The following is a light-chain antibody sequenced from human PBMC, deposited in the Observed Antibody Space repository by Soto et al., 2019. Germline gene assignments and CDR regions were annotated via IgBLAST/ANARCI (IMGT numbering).Light chain of an antibody. Sequence: DIQLTQSPSFLSASVGDRVTITCRASQGISSNLAWYQQKPGKAPELLIYAASTLQSGVPSRFSGSGSGTEFTLTISSLQPDDFATYYCQQYNSYSRTFGQGTKVDIK. J-gene: IGKJ1*01. V-gene: IGKV1-9*01. CDR3: QQYNSYSRT. CDR1: QGISSN. CDR2: AAS.